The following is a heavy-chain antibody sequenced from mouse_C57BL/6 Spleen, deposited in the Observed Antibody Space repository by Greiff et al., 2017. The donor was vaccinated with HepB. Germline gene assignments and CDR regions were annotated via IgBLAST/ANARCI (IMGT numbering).Heavy chain of an antibody. V-gene: IGHV5-17*01. CDR1: GFTFSDYG. CDR3: ARTTVVATGYFDV. J-gene: IGHJ1*03. D-gene: IGHD1-1*01. Sequence: EVKVVESGGGLVKPGGSLKLSCAASGFTFSDYGMHWVRQAPEKGLEWIGYISRGGSNTYYADTLKGRSTITRDKAKNTVFLQMTSLRSEDTAMYYCARTTVVATGYFDVWGTGTTVTVSS. CDR2: ISRGGSNT.